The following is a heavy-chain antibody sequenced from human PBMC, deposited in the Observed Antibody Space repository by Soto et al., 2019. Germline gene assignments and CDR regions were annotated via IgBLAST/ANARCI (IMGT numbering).Heavy chain of an antibody. CDR1: GYTFTGYY. CDR3: AREEQTGANYYLDY. Sequence: ASVKVSCKASGYTFTGYYIHWVRQAPGQGLEWMGSISPHSGGPNYAQRFQGRVTLTRDTSMTTVYMEMSGLTSDDTAIYYCAREEQTGANYYLDYWGQGTLVTVSS. CDR2: ISPHSGGP. V-gene: IGHV1-2*02. J-gene: IGHJ4*02. D-gene: IGHD7-27*01.